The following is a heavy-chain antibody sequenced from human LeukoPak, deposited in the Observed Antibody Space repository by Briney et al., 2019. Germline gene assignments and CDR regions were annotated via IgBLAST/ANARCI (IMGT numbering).Heavy chain of an antibody. V-gene: IGHV3-23*01. CDR3: AELGITMIGGV. CDR2: ISPRGGGT. CDR1: GFTFSNHG. J-gene: IGHJ6*04. D-gene: IGHD3-10*02. Sequence: GGTLRLSCAASGFTFSNHGMNWVRQAPGKGLEWLSGISPRGGGTYYADSVKGRFTISRDDSKNTLSLQMNSLRAEDTAVYYCAELGITMIGGVWGKGTTVTISS.